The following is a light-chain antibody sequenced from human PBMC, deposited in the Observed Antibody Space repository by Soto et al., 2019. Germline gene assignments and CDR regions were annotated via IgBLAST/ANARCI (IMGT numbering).Light chain of an antibody. CDR3: QQYNPYFRT. CDR1: QSINNW. J-gene: IGKJ1*01. CDR2: KAS. Sequence: DIQMTQSPSTLSASVGDRVTITCRASQSINNWLAWYQQKPGKAPNLLIYKASNLESGVPSRFSGSGSGTEFTLTISSLQPDDFATYYCQQYNPYFRTFGQGTKVDIK. V-gene: IGKV1-5*03.